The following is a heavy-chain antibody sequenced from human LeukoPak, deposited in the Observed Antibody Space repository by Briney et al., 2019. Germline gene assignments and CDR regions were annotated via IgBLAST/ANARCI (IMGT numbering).Heavy chain of an antibody. CDR3: ARGTYDILTGPRWPYFDY. J-gene: IGHJ4*02. CDR2: IYYSGST. CDR1: GGSISSSSYY. V-gene: IGHV4-39*01. Sequence: SETLPLTCTVSGGSISSSSYYWGWIRQPPGKGLEWIGSIYYSGSTYYNPSLKSRVTISVDTSKNQFSLKLSSVTAADTAVYYCARGTYDILTGPRWPYFDYWGQGTLVTVSS. D-gene: IGHD3-9*01.